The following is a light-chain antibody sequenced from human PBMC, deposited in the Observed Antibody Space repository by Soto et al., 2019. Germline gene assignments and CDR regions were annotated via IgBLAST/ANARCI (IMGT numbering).Light chain of an antibody. CDR1: STDIGRYNY. CDR2: DVS. CDR3: SSYTSSSTYV. Sequence: QCVLTQPASVSGSPGQSITISCTGTSTDIGRYNYVSWYQQHPGKAPKLMIYDVSNRPSGVSNRFSGSKSGNTASLTISGLQAEDEADYYCSSYTSSSTYVFGTGTKVTVL. V-gene: IGLV2-14*03. J-gene: IGLJ1*01.